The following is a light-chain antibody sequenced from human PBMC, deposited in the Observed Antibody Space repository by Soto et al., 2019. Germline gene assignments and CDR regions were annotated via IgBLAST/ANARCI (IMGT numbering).Light chain of an antibody. CDR3: QVRDTSAVV. J-gene: IGLJ2*01. Sequence: SYELTQPLSVSVALGQTAIITCGGNNIGRKDVHWYQQKPGQAPVLVIYRNTKRPSGIPERFSGSNSGNTATLTISRAQAGDEADYYCQVRDTSAVVFGGGTKLTVL. CDR1: NIGRKD. V-gene: IGLV3-9*01. CDR2: RNT.